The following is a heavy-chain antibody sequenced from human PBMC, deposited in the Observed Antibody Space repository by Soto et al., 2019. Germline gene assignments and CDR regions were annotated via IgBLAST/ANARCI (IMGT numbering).Heavy chain of an antibody. D-gene: IGHD3-22*01. J-gene: IGHJ3*02. V-gene: IGHV1-69*02. CDR2: IIPILGIA. Sequence: ASVKVSCKASGGTFRSYTISWVRQAPGQGLEWMGRIIPILGIANYAQKFQGRVTITADKSTSTAYMELSSLRSEDTAVYYCARLYYYDSSGYYPEAFDIWGQGTMVTVSS. CDR3: ARLYYYDSSGYYPEAFDI. CDR1: GGTFRSYT.